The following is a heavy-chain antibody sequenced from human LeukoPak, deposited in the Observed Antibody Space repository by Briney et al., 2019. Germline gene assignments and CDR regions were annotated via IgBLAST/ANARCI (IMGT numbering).Heavy chain of an antibody. J-gene: IGHJ4*02. D-gene: IGHD6-6*01. V-gene: IGHV4-34*01. CDR3: ARGGAARPGAR. CDR1: GGSISSYY. CDR2: INHSGST. Sequence: SETLSLTCTVSGGSISSYYWSWIRQPPGKGLEWIGEINHSGSTNYNPSLKSRVTISVDTSKNQFSLKLSSVTAADTAVYYCARGGAARPGARWGQGTLVTVSS.